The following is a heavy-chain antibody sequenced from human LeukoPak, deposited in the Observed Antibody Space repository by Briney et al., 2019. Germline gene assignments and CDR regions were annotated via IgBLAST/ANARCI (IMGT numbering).Heavy chain of an antibody. D-gene: IGHD5-18*01. CDR2: IIPISGTT. V-gene: IGHV1-69*05. CDR3: ARDPRGYSYGNRPLLEY. Sequence: SVKVSCKVSGGTFSSYSISWVRQAPGQGLEWMGGIIPISGTTHYAQKFQGRVTITTESTTTTYMELSSLRSEDTAVYFCARDPRGYSYGNRPLLEYWGQGTLVTVTS. J-gene: IGHJ4*02. CDR1: GGTFSSYS.